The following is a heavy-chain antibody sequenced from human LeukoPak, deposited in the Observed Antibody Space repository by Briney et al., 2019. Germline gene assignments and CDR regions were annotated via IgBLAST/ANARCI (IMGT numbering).Heavy chain of an antibody. V-gene: IGHV1-8*01. CDR3: ARGGNKYCSGGSCYPFDY. J-gene: IGHJ4*02. D-gene: IGHD2-15*01. Sequence: ASVKVSCKASGYTFTSYDINWVRQATGQGLEWMGWMNPNSGNTGYAQKFQGRVTMTRNTPISTAYMELSSLRSEDTAVYYCARGGNKYCSGGSCYPFDYWGQGTLVTVSS. CDR1: GYTFTSYD. CDR2: MNPNSGNT.